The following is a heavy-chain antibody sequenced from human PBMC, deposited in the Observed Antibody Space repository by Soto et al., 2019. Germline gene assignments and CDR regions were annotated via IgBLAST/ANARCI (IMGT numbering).Heavy chain of an antibody. D-gene: IGHD6-19*01. CDR3: ARDDIPGRAVAIYGMDV. V-gene: IGHV3-33*01. J-gene: IGHJ6*02. CDR1: GFTFSNYG. Sequence: GASLRLSCAASGFTFSNYGMHWGRQAPGKGLEWVAVIWYDGSNEYYADSVKGRFTISRDNSKNTLYLQMNSLRAEDTAVYYCARDDIPGRAVAIYGMDVWGQGTTVTVSS. CDR2: IWYDGSNE.